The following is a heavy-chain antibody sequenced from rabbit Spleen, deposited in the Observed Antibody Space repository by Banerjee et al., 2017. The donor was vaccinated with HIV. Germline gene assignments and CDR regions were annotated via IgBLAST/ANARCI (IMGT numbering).Heavy chain of an antibody. V-gene: IGHV1S40*01. CDR3: VRARGVDYTYGYAGNTYASPFNL. CDR2: IGSGDGST. CDR1: GVSFSGDSY. Sequence: QSLEEAGGDLVKPGASLTLTCIAAGVSFSGDSYMCWVRQAPGKGLEWIACIGSGDGSTSCASWAKGRFPISKSSSPTVTLQMTSLTAADTAAYFCVRARGVDYTYGYAGNTYASPFNLWGPGTLVTVS. D-gene: IGHD6-1*01. J-gene: IGHJ4*01.